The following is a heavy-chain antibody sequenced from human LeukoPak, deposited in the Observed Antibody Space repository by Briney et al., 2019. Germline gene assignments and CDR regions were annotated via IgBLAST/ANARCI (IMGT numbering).Heavy chain of an antibody. CDR1: GYTFTGYY. J-gene: IGHJ4*02. CDR3: ARDGSLDY. Sequence: ASVKVSCKASGYTFTGYYMHWVRQAPGRGPEWMGWINPKSGDTNSAQKFQGRVTMTRDTSISTAYMELSRLRSDDTAVYYCARDGSLDYWGQGTLVTVSS. CDR2: INPKSGDT. V-gene: IGHV1-2*02. D-gene: IGHD2-15*01.